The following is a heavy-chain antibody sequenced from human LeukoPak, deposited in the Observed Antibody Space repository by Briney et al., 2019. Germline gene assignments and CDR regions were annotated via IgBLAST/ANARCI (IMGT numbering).Heavy chain of an antibody. V-gene: IGHV1-2*02. CDR2: INPKSGGK. Sequence: GASVKVSCKSSGYTFTGYYMHWVRQPPAQGLEWMGLINPKSGGKNYAQKFQGRVTMTRDTSISTAYMELSRLRSDDTAVYYCARSVVVVAAISFDYWGQGTLVTVSS. CDR3: ARSVVVVAAISFDY. J-gene: IGHJ4*02. D-gene: IGHD2-15*01. CDR1: GYTFTGYY.